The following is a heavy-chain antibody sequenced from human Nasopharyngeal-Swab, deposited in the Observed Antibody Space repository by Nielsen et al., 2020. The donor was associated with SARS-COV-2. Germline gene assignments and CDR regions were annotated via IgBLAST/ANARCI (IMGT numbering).Heavy chain of an antibody. J-gene: IGHJ6*02. Sequence: GESLKISCAASGFTFSSYWMSWVRQAPGKGLEWVANIKQDGSEKYYVDSVKGRFTISRDNAKNSLYLQMNSLRAEDTAVYYCARRQYGDYYYYYGMGVWGQGTTVTVSS. D-gene: IGHD4-17*01. CDR2: IKQDGSEK. CDR1: GFTFSSYW. V-gene: IGHV3-7*03. CDR3: ARRQYGDYYYYYGMGV.